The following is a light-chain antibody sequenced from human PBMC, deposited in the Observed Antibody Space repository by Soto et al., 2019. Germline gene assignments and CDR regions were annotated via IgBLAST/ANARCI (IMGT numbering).Light chain of an antibody. V-gene: IGKV3-15*01. CDR2: GAS. Sequence: MTQSPATLSVSPGERATLSCRASQSVSSNLAWYQQKPGQAPRLLIYGASTRATGIPARFSGSGSGTEFTLTISSLQSEDFAVYYCQQYGSSAWTFGQGTKVDIK. CDR1: QSVSSN. J-gene: IGKJ1*01. CDR3: QQYGSSAWT.